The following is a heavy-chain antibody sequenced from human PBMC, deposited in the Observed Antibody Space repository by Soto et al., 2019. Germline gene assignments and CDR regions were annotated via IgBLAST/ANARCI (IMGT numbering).Heavy chain of an antibody. CDR1: GGIFSTYA. J-gene: IGHJ4*02. Sequence: QVQLVQSGAEVKKPGSSVKVSCKASGGIFSTYAISWLRQAPGQGPEWMGGIIPLFGTPNYAQRFQGRVTITADESTSTAYMELSRLRSEETAVYYCARDRDDYGSGNYYNRIDFWGQGTLVTVSS. CDR2: IIPLFGTP. CDR3: ARDRDDYGSGNYYNRIDF. V-gene: IGHV1-69*01. D-gene: IGHD3-10*01.